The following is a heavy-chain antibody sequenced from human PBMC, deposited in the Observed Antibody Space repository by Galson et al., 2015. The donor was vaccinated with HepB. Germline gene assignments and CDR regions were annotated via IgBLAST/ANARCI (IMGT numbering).Heavy chain of an antibody. D-gene: IGHD6-13*01. V-gene: IGHV5-51*01. CDR1: GYSFTTYW. CDR3: ARQLRDSSSWYGWFDP. J-gene: IGHJ5*02. Sequence: GAEVKKPGESLRISCKGSGYSFTTYWIGWVRQMPGKGLEWMGIIYPGDSDTRYSPSFQGQVTISADKSISTAYLQWSSLKASDTAMYYCARQLRDSSSWYGWFDPWGQGTLVTVSS. CDR2: IYPGDSDT.